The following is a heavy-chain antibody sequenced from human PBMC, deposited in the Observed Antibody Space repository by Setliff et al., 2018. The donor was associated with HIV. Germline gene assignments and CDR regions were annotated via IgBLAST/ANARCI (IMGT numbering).Heavy chain of an antibody. Sequence: SETLSLTCTVSGGSISSGSFYWSWIRQPAGKGLEWIGHIYTSGSTDYNPSLKSRVSISVDTSKNQFSLKLSSVTAADTAVYYCASSPVVTPYYFSYWGQGTLVTVSS. CDR3: ASSPVVTPYYFSY. J-gene: IGHJ4*02. D-gene: IGHD2-21*02. V-gene: IGHV4-61*09. CDR1: GGSISSGSFY. CDR2: IYTSGST.